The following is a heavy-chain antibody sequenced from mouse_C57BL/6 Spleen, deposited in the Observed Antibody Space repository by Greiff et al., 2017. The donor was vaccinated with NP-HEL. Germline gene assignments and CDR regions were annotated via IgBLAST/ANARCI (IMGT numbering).Heavy chain of an antibody. D-gene: IGHD2-4*01. J-gene: IGHJ1*03. Sequence: EVQLVESGGGLVQPGGSLKLSCAASGFTFSDYYMYWVRQTPEKRLEWVAYISNGGGSTYYPDTVKGRFTISRDNAKNTLYLQMSHLKSEDTAMYYCARQYDYDPGWYFDDWGTGTTVTVSS. CDR3: ARQYDYDPGWYFDD. V-gene: IGHV5-12*01. CDR1: GFTFSDYY. CDR2: ISNGGGST.